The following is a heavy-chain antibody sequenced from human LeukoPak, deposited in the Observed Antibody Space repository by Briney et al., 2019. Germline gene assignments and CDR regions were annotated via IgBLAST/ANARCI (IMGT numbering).Heavy chain of an antibody. J-gene: IGHJ4*02. Sequence: SETLSLTCTVSGGSISNYYWSWIRHPPGKGLEWIGYIYYSGSTNYNPSLKSRVTISVDTPKNQFSLKLSSVTAADTAVYYCARGGRAIFGVVIKTGFDYWGQGTLVTVSS. CDR3: ARGGRAIFGVVIKTGFDY. CDR1: GGSISNYY. D-gene: IGHD3-3*01. V-gene: IGHV4-59*12. CDR2: IYYSGST.